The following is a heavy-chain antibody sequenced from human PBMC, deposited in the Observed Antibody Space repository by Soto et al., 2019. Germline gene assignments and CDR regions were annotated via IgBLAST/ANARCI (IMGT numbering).Heavy chain of an antibody. CDR2: IYHSGST. Sequence: SETLSLTCTVSGGSIRSYYWSWIRQPPGKGLEWIGYIYHSGSTDYNPSLKSRVTISVDTSKNQFSLKLRSVTAADTAVYYCARDSYNFDDWGQGILVTVSS. CDR1: GGSIRSYY. CDR3: ARDSYNFDD. D-gene: IGHD5-18*01. J-gene: IGHJ4*02. V-gene: IGHV4-59*01.